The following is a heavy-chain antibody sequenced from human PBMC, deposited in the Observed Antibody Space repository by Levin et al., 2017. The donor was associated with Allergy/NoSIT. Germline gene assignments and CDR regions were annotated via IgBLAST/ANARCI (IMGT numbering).Heavy chain of an antibody. CDR1: GFTFSSYS. CDR3: ARDSHGDYDY. V-gene: IGHV3-21*01. D-gene: IGHD4-17*01. Sequence: SGGSLRLSCAASGFTFSSYSMNWVRQAPGKGLEWVSSISSSSSYIYYADSVKGRFTISRDNAKNSLYLQMNSLRAEDTAVYYCARDSHGDYDYWGQGTLVTVSS. J-gene: IGHJ4*02. CDR2: ISSSSSYI.